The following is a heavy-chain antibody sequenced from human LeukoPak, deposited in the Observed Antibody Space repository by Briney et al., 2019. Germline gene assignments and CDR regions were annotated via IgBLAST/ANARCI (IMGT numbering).Heavy chain of an antibody. CDR1: VDSISGYY. Sequence: SETLSLTCTVSVDSISGYYWSWIRQPPEKGLEWIGYMYYSGNTNYNPSLKSRLTTSLDTSENQFSLKLSSVTAADTAVYYCARGKYYFDYWGQGTLVTVSS. V-gene: IGHV4-59*13. CDR3: ARGKYYFDY. CDR2: MYYSGNT. J-gene: IGHJ4*02.